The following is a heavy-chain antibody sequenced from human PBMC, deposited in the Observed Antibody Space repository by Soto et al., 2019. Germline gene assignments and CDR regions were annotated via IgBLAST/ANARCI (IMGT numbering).Heavy chain of an antibody. CDR3: AKDCESGSGSLYRYFDS. D-gene: IGHD2-15*01. CDR2: MSHDGCAK. V-gene: IGHV3-30*18. CDR1: GFTFSDYA. Sequence: QVQLVESGGGVVQPGRSLRLSCTASGFTFSDYAMHWVRQAPGKGLEWVAVMSHDGCAKYHADSVMGRFTISRDNSNNTLYLQTRSLRTEDTAVYSCAKDCESGSGSLYRYFDSWGQGTLVTVSS. J-gene: IGHJ4*02.